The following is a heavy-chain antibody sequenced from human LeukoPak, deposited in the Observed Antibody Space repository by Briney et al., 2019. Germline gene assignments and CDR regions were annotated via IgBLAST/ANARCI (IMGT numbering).Heavy chain of an antibody. D-gene: IGHD3-3*01. J-gene: IGHJ4*02. CDR2: ISDSGGST. V-gene: IGHV3-23*01. CDR1: GFTFSISA. Sequence: GGSLRLSCAASGFTFSISAMSWVRQAPGKGLEWVSGISDSGGSTFYADSVKVRFTISRDNSKNIVYLQMNSLRADDTAVYYCAKVSESNYDFSTGYYTPYYFDYWGQGTLVTVSS. CDR3: AKVSESNYDFSTGYYTPYYFDY.